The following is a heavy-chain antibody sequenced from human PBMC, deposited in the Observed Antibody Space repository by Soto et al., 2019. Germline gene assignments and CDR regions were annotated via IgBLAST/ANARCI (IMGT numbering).Heavy chain of an antibody. CDR1: GYTFTSYG. CDR3: ARDVTPPDY. Sequence: ASVKVSCKASGYTFTSYGISWVRQAPGQGLEWLGWISPYDDNTKYAQILQGRVTMTTDTSTSTAYMELRSLRSDDTAVYYCARDVTPPDYWGHGTLVTVSS. J-gene: IGHJ4*01. CDR2: ISPYDDNT. V-gene: IGHV1-18*01.